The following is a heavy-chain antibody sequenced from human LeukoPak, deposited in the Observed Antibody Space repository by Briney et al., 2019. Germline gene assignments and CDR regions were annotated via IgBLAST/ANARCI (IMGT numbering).Heavy chain of an antibody. D-gene: IGHD5-18*01. CDR2: INHSGST. V-gene: IGHV4-34*01. J-gene: IGHJ4*02. Sequence: SETLSLTCTVSGGSISGYYWSWIRQPPGKGLEWIGEINHSGSTNYNPSLKSRVTISVDTSKNQFSLKLSSVTAADTAVYYCARGWDTAMVHWGQGTLVTVSS. CDR3: ARGWDTAMVH. CDR1: GGSISGYY.